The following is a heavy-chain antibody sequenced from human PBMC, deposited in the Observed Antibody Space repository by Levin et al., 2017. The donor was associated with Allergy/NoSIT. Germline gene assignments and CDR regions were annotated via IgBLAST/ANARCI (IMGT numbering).Heavy chain of an antibody. J-gene: IGHJ5*02. D-gene: IGHD5-12*01. Sequence: ESGPTLVKPTQTLTLTCTFSGFSLSTSGMRVSWIRQPPGKALEWLARIDWDDDKFYSTSLKTRLTISKDTSKNQVVLTMTNMDPVDTATYYCARSHGYRDWFDPWGQGTLVTVSS. CDR2: IDWDDDK. V-gene: IGHV2-70*04. CDR1: GFSLSTSGMR. CDR3: ARSHGYRDWFDP.